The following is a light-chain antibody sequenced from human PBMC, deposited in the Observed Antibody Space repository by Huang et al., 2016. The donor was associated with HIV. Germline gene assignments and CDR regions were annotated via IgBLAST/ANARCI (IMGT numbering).Light chain of an antibody. CDR2: APS. J-gene: IGKJ1*01. V-gene: IGKV1-NL1*01. Sequence: DIQMTQSPSSLSASVVDRVTIICRASQGISKSLAWYQQKPGKAPKLLLYAPSKLGRGVPSRFSGRGYGTHYTLTISTLRPEDLATYYCQQYQSVPWTFGQGTKVEI. CDR3: QQYQSVPWT. CDR1: QGISKS.